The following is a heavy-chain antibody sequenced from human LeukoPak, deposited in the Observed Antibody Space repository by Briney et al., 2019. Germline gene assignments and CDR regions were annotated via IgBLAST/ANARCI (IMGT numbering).Heavy chain of an antibody. CDR3: TRSYSGVLAHFDY. D-gene: IGHD5-12*01. CDR2: IYSGGST. J-gene: IGHJ4*02. V-gene: IGHV3-66*01. Sequence: GGSLRLSCAASGFNVSSNFKSWVRQAPGRGLEGVSFIYSGGSTSYTDSVKGRFTISRDTSKNTLYLQMNSLSVEDTAVYYCTRSYSGVLAHFDYWGQGTLVTVSS. CDR1: GFNVSSNF.